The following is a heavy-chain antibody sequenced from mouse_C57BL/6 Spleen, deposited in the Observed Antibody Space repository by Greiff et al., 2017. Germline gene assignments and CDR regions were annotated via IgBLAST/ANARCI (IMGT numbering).Heavy chain of an antibody. D-gene: IGHD2-2*01. CDR3: ANYGYDFAWFAY. CDR1: GYSITSGYY. CDR2: ISYDGSN. V-gene: IGHV3-6*01. Sequence: EVKLVESGPGLVKPSQSLSLTCSVTGYSITSGYYWNWIRQFPGNKLEWMGYISYDGSNNYNPSLKNRISITRDTSKNQFFLKLNSVTTEDTATYYCANYGYDFAWFAYWGQGTLVTVSA. J-gene: IGHJ3*01.